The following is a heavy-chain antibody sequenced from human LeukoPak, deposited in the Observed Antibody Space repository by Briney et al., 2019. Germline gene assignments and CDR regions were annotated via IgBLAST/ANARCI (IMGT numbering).Heavy chain of an antibody. CDR1: GFTFSSYW. V-gene: IGHV3-7*01. CDR3: ARDLYGSGSYYSGLIGY. D-gene: IGHD3-10*01. J-gene: IGHJ4*02. CDR2: IKQDGSEK. Sequence: GGSLRLSCAASGFTFSSYWMSWVRQAPGKGLEWVANIKQDGSEKYYVDSVKGRFTISRDNAKNSLYLQMNSLRAEDTAVYYCARDLYGSGSYYSGLIGYWGQGTLVTVSS.